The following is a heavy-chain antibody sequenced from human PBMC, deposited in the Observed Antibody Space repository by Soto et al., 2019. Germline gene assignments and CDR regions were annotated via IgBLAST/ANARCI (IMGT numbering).Heavy chain of an antibody. CDR3: ARGRPDGSRLDP. CDR1: GGSISSGDYY. CDR2: IYYSGST. D-gene: IGHD6-13*01. Sequence: QVQLQESGPGLVKPSQTLSLTCTVSGGSISSGDYYWSWIRQPPGKGLEWIGYIYYSGSTYYNPSLKRRVTISLDTSKNQFSRKLSSVTAADTAVYYCARGRPDGSRLDPWGQGTLVTVSS. J-gene: IGHJ5*02. V-gene: IGHV4-30-4*01.